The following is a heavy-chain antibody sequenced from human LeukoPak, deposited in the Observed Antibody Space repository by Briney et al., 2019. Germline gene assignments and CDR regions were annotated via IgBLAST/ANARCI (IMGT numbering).Heavy chain of an antibody. J-gene: IGHJ4*02. D-gene: IGHD2-2*01. V-gene: IGHV3-21*01. CDR1: GFTFSSYS. Sequence: GGSLRLSCAASGFTFSSYSMNWVRQAPGKGLEWVSSISSSSSYIYHADSVKGRFTISRDNAKNSLYLQMNSLRAEDTAVYYCARDFRSELPAAQVSNYWGQGTLVTVSS. CDR2: ISSSSSYI. CDR3: ARDFRSELPAAQVSNY.